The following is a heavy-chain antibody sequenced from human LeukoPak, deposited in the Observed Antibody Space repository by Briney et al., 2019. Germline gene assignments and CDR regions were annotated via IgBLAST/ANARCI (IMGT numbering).Heavy chain of an antibody. CDR2: ISTSSSYI. D-gene: IGHD3-22*01. CDR1: GFTFSSYN. Sequence: PGGSLRLSCAASGFTFSSYNMNWVRQAPGKGLEWVSFISTSSSYIHYADSVKGRFTISRDNAKKSLYLQMNSLRAEDTAVYYCARSVYDSSGYYLFFDYWGQGTLVTVSS. J-gene: IGHJ4*02. CDR3: ARSVYDSSGYYLFFDY. V-gene: IGHV3-21*01.